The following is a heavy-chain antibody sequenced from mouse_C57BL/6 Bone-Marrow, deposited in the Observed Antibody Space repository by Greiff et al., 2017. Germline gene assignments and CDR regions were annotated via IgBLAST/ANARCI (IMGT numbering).Heavy chain of an antibody. CDR1: GYTFTSYW. J-gene: IGHJ4*01. V-gene: IGHV1-7*01. CDR3: ARRDYYYAYAMDY. Sequence: VQLQQSGAELAKPGASVKLSCKASGYTFTSYWMHWVKQRPGKGLEWIGYINPSSSYTKYNQKVKDKATLTGDKTSSTAYMHLSSLTYEDSAVYSCARRDYYYAYAMDYWGQGTSVTVSS. CDR2: INPSSSYT. D-gene: IGHD1-1*01.